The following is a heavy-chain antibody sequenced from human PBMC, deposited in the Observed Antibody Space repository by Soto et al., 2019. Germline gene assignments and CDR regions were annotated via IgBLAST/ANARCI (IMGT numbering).Heavy chain of an antibody. Sequence: QVQLVESGGGVVQPGRSLRLSCAASGFTFSSYGMHWVRQAPGKGLEWVAVIWYDGSNKYYAASVKGRFTISRDNSKNTLYLPMNSLRAEDTAVYYCARSLTLIVVPAAIQTADYSYGMDVWGQGTTVTVSS. J-gene: IGHJ6*02. CDR2: IWYDGSNK. V-gene: IGHV3-33*01. CDR3: ARSLTLIVVPAAIQTADYSYGMDV. CDR1: GFTFSSYG. D-gene: IGHD2-2*02.